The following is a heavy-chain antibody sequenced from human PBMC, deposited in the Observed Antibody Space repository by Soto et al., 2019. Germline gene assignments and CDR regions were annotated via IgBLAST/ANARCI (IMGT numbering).Heavy chain of an antibody. D-gene: IGHD3-3*02. CDR1: GYTFTSYD. J-gene: IGHJ6*02. V-gene: IGHV1-8*01. Sequence: QVQLVQSGAEVKKPGASVKVSCKASGYTFTSYDINWVRQATGQGLEWMGWMNPNSGNTGYAQKFQGRVTMTRNTXIXTXYMELSSLRSEDTAVYYCERGGFILLNRVSNYGMDVWGQGTTVTVSS. CDR3: ERGGFILLNRVSNYGMDV. CDR2: MNPNSGNT.